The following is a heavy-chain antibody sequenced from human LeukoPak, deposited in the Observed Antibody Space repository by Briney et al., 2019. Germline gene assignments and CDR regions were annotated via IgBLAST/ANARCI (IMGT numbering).Heavy chain of an antibody. Sequence: TGGSLRLSCAASGFTFSSYEMNRVRQAPGKGLEWVSYISSSGSTIYYADSVKGRFTISRDNAKNSLYLQMNSLRAEDTAVYYCARSRYRPIFDYWGQGTLVTVSS. CDR1: GFTFSSYE. CDR3: ARSRYRPIFDY. CDR2: ISSSGSTI. D-gene: IGHD5-18*01. J-gene: IGHJ4*02. V-gene: IGHV3-48*03.